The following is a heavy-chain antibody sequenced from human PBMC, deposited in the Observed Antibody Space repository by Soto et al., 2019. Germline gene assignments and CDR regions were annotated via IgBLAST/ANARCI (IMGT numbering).Heavy chain of an antibody. J-gene: IGHJ5*02. CDR1: GYTLTELS. D-gene: IGHD3-22*01. CDR3: ARTNYYDTSGHPNWFDP. Sequence: ASVTVSCKVSGYTLTELSMHWVRQAPGKGLEWMGGFDPEDGETIYAQKFQGRVTMTRNTSISTAYMELSSLRSEDTAVYYCARTNYYDTSGHPNWFDPWGQGTLVTVSS. CDR2: FDPEDGET. V-gene: IGHV1-24*01.